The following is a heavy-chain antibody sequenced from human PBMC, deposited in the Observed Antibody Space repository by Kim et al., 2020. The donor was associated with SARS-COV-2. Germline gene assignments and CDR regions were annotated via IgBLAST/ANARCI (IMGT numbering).Heavy chain of an antibody. CDR1: GFTFSSYA. J-gene: IGHJ4*02. V-gene: IGHV3-30*04. CDR3: ARGGKYYYDSSGYYPGDY. Sequence: GGSLRLSCAASGFTFSSYAMHWVRQAPGKGLEWVAVISYDGSNKYYADSVKGRFTISRDNSKNTLYLQMNSLRAEDTAVYYCARGGKYYYDSSGYYPGDYWGQGTLVTVSS. D-gene: IGHD3-22*01. CDR2: ISYDGSNK.